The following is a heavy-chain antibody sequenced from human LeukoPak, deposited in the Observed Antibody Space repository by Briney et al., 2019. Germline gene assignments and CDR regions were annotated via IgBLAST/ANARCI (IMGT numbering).Heavy chain of an antibody. CDR1: GFTLSSYA. CDR3: AKDQEDYGDYESFDY. Sequence: GGSLRLSCVVSGFTLSSYAMSWVRQAPGKGLEWVAATSSSDSGKYHADSVRGRFTISRDNSKNTLYLQMNSLRAEDTAVYYCAKDQEDYGDYESFDYWGQGTLVTVSS. V-gene: IGHV3-23*01. D-gene: IGHD4-17*01. J-gene: IGHJ4*02. CDR2: TSSSDSGK.